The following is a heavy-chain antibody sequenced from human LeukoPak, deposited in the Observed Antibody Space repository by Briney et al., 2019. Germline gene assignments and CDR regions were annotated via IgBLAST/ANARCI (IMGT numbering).Heavy chain of an antibody. CDR1: GFSFSTCA. D-gene: IGHD3-10*02. Sequence: GGSLTLSCAASGFSFSTCAMNWVRQAPEKGLEWVSAISGSGSNTYYAVSVKGGFTISRDNSKNTLYLQMNSLGAEDTALYYCAKDVRGYNRPFDYWGQGTLVPVSS. CDR3: AKDVRGYNRPFDY. V-gene: IGHV3-23*01. J-gene: IGHJ4*02. CDR2: ISGSGSNT.